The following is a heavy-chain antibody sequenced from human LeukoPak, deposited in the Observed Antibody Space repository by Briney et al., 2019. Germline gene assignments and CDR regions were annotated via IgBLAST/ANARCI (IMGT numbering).Heavy chain of an antibody. CDR3: ASPAVGKDLDY. D-gene: IGHD7-27*01. CDR2: TNPNSGGT. V-gene: IGHV1-2*02. J-gene: IGHJ4*02. CDR1: GYTFTGYY. Sequence: GASVKVSCKASGYTFTGYYMHWVRQAPGQGLEWMGWTNPNSGGTNYAQKFQGRVTMTRDTSINTAYMELSSLRSDDTAVYYCASPAVGKDLDYWGQGTLVTVSS.